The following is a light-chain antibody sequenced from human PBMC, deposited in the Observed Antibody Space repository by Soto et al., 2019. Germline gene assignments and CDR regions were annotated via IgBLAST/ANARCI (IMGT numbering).Light chain of an antibody. CDR2: DVS. CDR1: SSDVGGYNY. J-gene: IGLJ2*01. V-gene: IGLV2-14*01. CDR3: SSYTSSSTPVV. Sequence: QSALTQPASVSGSPGQSITISCTGTSSDVGGYNYVSWYQQHPGKAPKLMIYDVSNRPSGVSNRFSGSKSGNTASLTISGLQAEDEADYYCSSYTSSSTPVVFGGETKVTVL.